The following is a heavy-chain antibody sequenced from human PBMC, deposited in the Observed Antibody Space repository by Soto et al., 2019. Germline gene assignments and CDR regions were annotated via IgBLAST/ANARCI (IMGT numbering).Heavy chain of an antibody. J-gene: IGHJ6*03. V-gene: IGHV1-69*08. CDR1: GGTFSSYT. Sequence: VQLVQSGAEVKKPGSSVKVSCTASGGTFSSYTISWARQDPGQGFEWMGRIIPILGIANYAQKFQARVTITADTSTSTAYMWLSRLRSEDTAVYYCARDRYGSGSYYMDVWGKGTTVTVAS. CDR2: IIPILGIA. D-gene: IGHD3-10*01. CDR3: ARDRYGSGSYYMDV.